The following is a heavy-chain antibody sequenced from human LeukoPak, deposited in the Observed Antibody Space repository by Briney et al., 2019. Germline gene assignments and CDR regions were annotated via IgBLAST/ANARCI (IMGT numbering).Heavy chain of an antibody. CDR1: GGSISSGSYY. CDR3: ARDRGGPIEYQLREGNWFDP. V-gene: IGHV4-61*02. Sequence: PSETLSLTCTVSGGSISSGSYYWSWIRQPAGKGLEWIGRIYTSGSTNHNPSLKSRVTISVDTSKNQFSLKLSSVTAADTAVYYCARDRGGPIEYQLREGNWFDPWGQGTLVTVSS. J-gene: IGHJ5*02. D-gene: IGHD2-2*01. CDR2: IYTSGST.